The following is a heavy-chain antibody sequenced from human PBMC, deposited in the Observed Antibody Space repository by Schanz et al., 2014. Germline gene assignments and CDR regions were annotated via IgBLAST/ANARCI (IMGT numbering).Heavy chain of an antibody. CDR1: GFTFSSYA. CDR3: ARELPGVVAFDF. V-gene: IGHV3-23*04. D-gene: IGHD7-27*01. CDR2: ISGSGGST. J-gene: IGHJ3*01. Sequence: VQLVDSGGGLVKPGGSLRLSCAASGFTFSSYAMSWVRQAPGKGLEWVSAISGSGGSTYYADSVRGRITMSRDNSKNTMYLQINNLRADDTAVYYCARELPGVVAFDFWGQGTMVTVSS.